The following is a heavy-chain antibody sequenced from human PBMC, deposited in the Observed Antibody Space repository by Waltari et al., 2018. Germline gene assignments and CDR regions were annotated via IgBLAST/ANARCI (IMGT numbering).Heavy chain of an antibody. V-gene: IGHV4-34*01. Sequence: QVQLQQWGAGLLKPSETLSLTCAVYGGSFSGYYWSWIRQPPGKGLEWIGEINHRGSTNYNPSLKSRVTISVDTSKNQFSLKLSSVTAADTAVYYCARGRLRNESIVGATQFWAYWGQGTLVTVSS. D-gene: IGHD1-26*01. J-gene: IGHJ4*02. CDR2: INHRGST. CDR3: ARGRLRNESIVGATQFWAY. CDR1: GGSFSGYY.